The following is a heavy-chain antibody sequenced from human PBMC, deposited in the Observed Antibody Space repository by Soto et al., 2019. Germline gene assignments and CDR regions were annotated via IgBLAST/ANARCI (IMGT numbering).Heavy chain of an antibody. V-gene: IGHV4-30-2*01. CDR3: ASGEFSHFEY. Sequence: SETLSLTCSVSGADINSGVLTWTCIRKHAGKGLEWLGYISHSGSTDYKPPLKSRVYISVDKFKKRLSLMLSAVTAAYTALYYGASGEFSHFEYWGQGTLVTVSS. D-gene: IGHD4-17*01. CDR2: ISHSGST. CDR1: GADINSGVLT. J-gene: IGHJ4*02.